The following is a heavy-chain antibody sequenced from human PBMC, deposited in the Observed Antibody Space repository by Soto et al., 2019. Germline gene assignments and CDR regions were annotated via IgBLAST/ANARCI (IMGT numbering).Heavy chain of an antibody. CDR1: GFTFSDHY. Sequence: PGGSLRLSCAASGFTFSDHYMSWIRQAPGKGLEWICYINPTNTYTHYADSVKGRFTISRDNAENSLYLQMNSLRPEDTALYFCARGHHSKDVWGQGATVTSP. CDR3: ARGHHSKDV. CDR2: INPTNTYT. J-gene: IGHJ6*02. V-gene: IGHV3-11*06.